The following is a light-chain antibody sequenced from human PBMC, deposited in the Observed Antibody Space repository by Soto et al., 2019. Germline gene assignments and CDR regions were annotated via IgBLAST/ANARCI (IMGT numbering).Light chain of an antibody. CDR1: QSINRD. J-gene: IGKJ1*01. CDR2: GAS. Sequence: EIVMPQSPATLSVSPGESATLSCRASQSINRDLAWYVQKPGQAPRLLIYGASSRATGIPDRFSGSGSGTDFTLTISRLEPEDFAVYYCQQYGSSPWTFGQGTKV. V-gene: IGKV3-20*01. CDR3: QQYGSSPWT.